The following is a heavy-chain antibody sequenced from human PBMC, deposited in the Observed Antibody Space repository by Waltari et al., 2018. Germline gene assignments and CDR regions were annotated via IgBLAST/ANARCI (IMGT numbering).Heavy chain of an antibody. CDR1: GFTFGDYA. CDR3: TRDSSMASDY. V-gene: IGHV3-49*03. CDR2: IRSKAYGGTT. J-gene: IGHJ4*02. D-gene: IGHD2-2*01. Sequence: EVQLVESGGGLVQPGRSLRLSCTASGFTFGDYAMSWFRQAPGKGLELVGCIRSKAYGGTTEYAASVKGRFTISRDDSKSIAYLQMNSLKTEDTAVYYCTRDSSMASDYWGQGTLVTVSS.